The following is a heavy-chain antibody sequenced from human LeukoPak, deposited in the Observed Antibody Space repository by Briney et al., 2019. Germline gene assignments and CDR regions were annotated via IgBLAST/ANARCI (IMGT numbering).Heavy chain of an antibody. J-gene: IGHJ4*02. CDR3: ARDRPDTALDY. CDR2: IYYSGST. V-gene: IGHV4-59*01. D-gene: IGHD5-18*01. Sequence: SETLSLTCAVYGGSFSGYYWSWIRQPPGKGLEWIGYIYYSGSTNYNPSLKSRVTISVDTSKNQFSLKLSSVTAADTAVYYCARDRPDTALDYWGRGTLVTVSS. CDR1: GGSFSGYY.